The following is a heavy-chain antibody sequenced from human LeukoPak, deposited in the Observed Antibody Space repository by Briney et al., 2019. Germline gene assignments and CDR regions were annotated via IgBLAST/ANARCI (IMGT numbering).Heavy chain of an antibody. CDR2: IYSGGST. Sequence: GGSLRLSCAASGFTVSSNYMSWVRQAPGKGLERVSVIYSGGSTYYADSVKGRFTISRDNSKNTLYLQMHSLRAEDTAVYYCARVNYDILTGPAGVLGNWFDPWGQGPLVPVSS. V-gene: IGHV3-66*01. CDR3: ARVNYDILTGPAGVLGNWFDP. CDR1: GFTVSSNY. D-gene: IGHD3-9*01. J-gene: IGHJ5*02.